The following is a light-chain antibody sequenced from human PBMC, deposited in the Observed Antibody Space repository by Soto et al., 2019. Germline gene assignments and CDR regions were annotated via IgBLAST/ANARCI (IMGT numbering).Light chain of an antibody. V-gene: IGKV1-27*01. Sequence: IQLTQSPSSLSASVGDRVTTTCRASQGIANYLAWYQQKPGKVPKLLIYAASTLQSGVPSRFSGSGSGTDFTLIISSLQPEDVATYFCQKYNSAPLTFGGGTKVDIK. CDR3: QKYNSAPLT. J-gene: IGKJ4*01. CDR1: QGIANY. CDR2: AAS.